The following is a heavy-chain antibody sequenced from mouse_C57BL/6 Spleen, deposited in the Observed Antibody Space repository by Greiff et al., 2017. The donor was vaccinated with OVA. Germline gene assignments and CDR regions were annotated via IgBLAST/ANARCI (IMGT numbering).Heavy chain of an antibody. CDR3: TVFYYYGSSLSFAY. CDR2: IRLKSDNYAT. V-gene: IGHV6-3*01. D-gene: IGHD1-1*01. CDR1: GFTFSNYW. Sequence: DVMLVESGGGLVQPGGSMKLSCVASGFTFSNYWMNWVRQSPEKGLEWVAQIRLKSDNYATHYAESVKGRFTISRDDSKSSVYLQMNNLRAEDTGIYYCTVFYYYGSSLSFAYWGQGTLVTVSA. J-gene: IGHJ3*01.